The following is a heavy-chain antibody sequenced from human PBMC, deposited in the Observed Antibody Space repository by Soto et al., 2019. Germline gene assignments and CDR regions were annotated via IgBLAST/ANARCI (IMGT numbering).Heavy chain of an antibody. D-gene: IGHD6-19*01. CDR3: ARDSSGWYGFDY. Sequence: QALEWLALIYWDDDKRYSPSLKSRLTITKDTSKNQVVLTMTNMDPVDTATYYCARDSSGWYGFDYWGQGTPDTVSS. V-gene: IGHV2-5*02. J-gene: IGHJ4*02. CDR2: IYWDDDK.